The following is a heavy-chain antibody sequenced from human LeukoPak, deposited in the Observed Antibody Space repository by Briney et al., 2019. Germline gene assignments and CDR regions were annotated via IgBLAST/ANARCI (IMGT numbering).Heavy chain of an antibody. CDR2: NWHGTT. Sequence: GGSLRLSCAASGFTFEEYTMHWVRQAPGKTLEWVSLNWHGTTYYRDSLKGRFTISRDNSKDSLYLQINTLRSEDTAFYYCVKDLSYVSSGSVFEYWGQGTLVTVSS. CDR3: VKDLSYVSSGSVFEY. D-gene: IGHD3-22*01. J-gene: IGHJ4*02. V-gene: IGHV3-43*01. CDR1: GFTFEEYT.